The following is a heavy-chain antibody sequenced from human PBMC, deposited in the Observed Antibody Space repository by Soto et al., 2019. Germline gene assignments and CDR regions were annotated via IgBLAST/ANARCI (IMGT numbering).Heavy chain of an antibody. Sequence: SQTLSLTCAISGDSVSSNSAAWNWIRQSPSRGLEWLGRTYYRSKWYNDYAVSVKSRITINPDTSKNQFSLQLNSVTPEDTAVYYCARDHYYDSSGSQRGWFDPWGQGTLVTVSS. CDR2: TYYRSKWYN. CDR3: ARDHYYDSSGSQRGWFDP. CDR1: GDSVSSNSAA. V-gene: IGHV6-1*01. D-gene: IGHD3-22*01. J-gene: IGHJ5*02.